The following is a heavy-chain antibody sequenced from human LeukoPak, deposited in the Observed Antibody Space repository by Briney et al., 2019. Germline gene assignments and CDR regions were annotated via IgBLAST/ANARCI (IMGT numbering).Heavy chain of an antibody. Sequence: GASVKVSCKASGYTFTSYDINWVRQATGQVLEWMGWMNPNSGNTGYAQKFQGRVTMTRNTSISTAYMELSSLRSEDTAVYYCARRITIFGVVLYYYYGMDVWGQGTTVTVSS. D-gene: IGHD3-3*01. CDR1: GYTFTSYD. V-gene: IGHV1-8*01. J-gene: IGHJ6*02. CDR3: ARRITIFGVVLYYYYGMDV. CDR2: MNPNSGNT.